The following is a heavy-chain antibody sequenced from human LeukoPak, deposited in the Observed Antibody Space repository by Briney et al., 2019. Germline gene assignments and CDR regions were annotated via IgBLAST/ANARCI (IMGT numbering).Heavy chain of an antibody. Sequence: GGSLRLSCAAPGFTFSSYSMKWVRQAPGKGLGWVSYISSSRSIIYYADSLKGRFTISTDNAKNSLYLQMNSLRAEDTAVYYWARGGHYDYVWGRYRQKDVFDYWGQGTLVTVSS. V-gene: IGHV3-48*01. CDR2: ISSSRSII. J-gene: IGHJ4*02. D-gene: IGHD3-16*02. CDR3: ARGGHYDYVWGRYRQKDVFDY. CDR1: GFTFSSYS.